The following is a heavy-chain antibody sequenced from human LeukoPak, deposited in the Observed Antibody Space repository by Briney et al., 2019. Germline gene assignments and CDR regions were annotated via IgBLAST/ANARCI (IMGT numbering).Heavy chain of an antibody. D-gene: IGHD5-18*01. V-gene: IGHV1-69*05. J-gene: IGHJ4*02. CDR3: ARDMGYSYGYHY. CDR2: ITPIFGTA. CDR1: GGTFISYA. Sequence: ASXKVSCKASGGTFISYAISWVRQAPGQGLEWMGGITPIFGTANYAQKFQARVTITTDESTSTAYMELSSLRSEDTAVYYCARDMGYSYGYHYWGQGTLVTVSS.